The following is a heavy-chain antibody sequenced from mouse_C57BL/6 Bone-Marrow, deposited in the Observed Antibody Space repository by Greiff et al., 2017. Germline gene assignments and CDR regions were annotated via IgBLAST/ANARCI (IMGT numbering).Heavy chain of an antibody. CDR3: AREAQATFYAMDY. V-gene: IGHV5-16*01. CDR2: INYDGSST. J-gene: IGHJ4*01. D-gene: IGHD3-2*02. CDR1: GFTFSDYY. Sequence: EVQLQESEGGLVQPGSSMKLSCTASGFTFSDYYMAWVRQVPEKGLEWVANINYDGSSTYYLDSLKSRFIISRDNAKNILYLQMSSLKSEDTATYYCAREAQATFYAMDYWGQGTSVTVSS.